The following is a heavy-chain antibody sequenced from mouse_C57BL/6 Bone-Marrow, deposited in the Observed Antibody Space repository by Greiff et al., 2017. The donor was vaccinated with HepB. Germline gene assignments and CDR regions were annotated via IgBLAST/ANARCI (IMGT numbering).Heavy chain of an antibody. CDR1: GYTFTSYW. J-gene: IGHJ4*01. D-gene: IGHD2-1*01. V-gene: IGHV1-74*01. Sequence: QVQLQQPGAELVKPGASVKVSCKASGYTFTSYWMHWVKQRPGQGLEWIGRIHPSDSDTNYNQKFKGKATLTVDKSSSTAYMQLSSLTSEDSAVYYCAILNYPYAMDYWGQGTSVTVSS. CDR3: AILNYPYAMDY. CDR2: IHPSDSDT.